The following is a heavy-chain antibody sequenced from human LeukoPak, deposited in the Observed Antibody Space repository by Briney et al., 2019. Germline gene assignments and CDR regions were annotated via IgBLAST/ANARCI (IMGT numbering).Heavy chain of an antibody. CDR1: GFTFSDYY. Sequence: GGSLRLSCAASGFTFSDYYMSWIRQAPGKGLEWVSYISSSGSTIYYADSVKGRFTISRDNAKNSLYLQMNSLRAEDTAAYYCARGDSSGWYQGAFDIWGQGTMVTVSS. J-gene: IGHJ3*02. CDR3: ARGDSSGWYQGAFDI. V-gene: IGHV3-11*01. CDR2: ISSSGSTI. D-gene: IGHD6-19*01.